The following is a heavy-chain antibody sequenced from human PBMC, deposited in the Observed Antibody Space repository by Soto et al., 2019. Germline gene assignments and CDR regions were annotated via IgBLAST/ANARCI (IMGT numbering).Heavy chain of an antibody. J-gene: IGHJ3*02. D-gene: IGHD3-10*01. CDR3: ARDRGSGSYYRNDAFDI. Sequence: QVQLQESGPGLAKPSGTLSLTCAVSSGSISSSNWWSWVRQPPGKGLEWIGEIYHSGSTNYNPSLKSRVTISVDKSKNQFSLKLSSVTAADTAVYYCARDRGSGSYYRNDAFDIWGQGTMVTVSS. CDR1: SGSISSSNW. CDR2: IYHSGST. V-gene: IGHV4-4*02.